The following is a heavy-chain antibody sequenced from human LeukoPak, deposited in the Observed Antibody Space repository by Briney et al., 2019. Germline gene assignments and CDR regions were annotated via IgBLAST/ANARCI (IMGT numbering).Heavy chain of an antibody. V-gene: IGHV3-23*01. CDR2: ISGSGGST. D-gene: IGHD2-8*01. CDR1: GFTFSSYV. Sequence: GGSLRLSCAASGFTFSSYVMNWVRQAPGKGLEWVSGISGSGGSTYYADSVKGRFTISRDNSKNTLYLQMNSLRAEDTAVYYCAKAENGLDYWGQGTLVTVSS. J-gene: IGHJ4*02. CDR3: AKAENGLDY.